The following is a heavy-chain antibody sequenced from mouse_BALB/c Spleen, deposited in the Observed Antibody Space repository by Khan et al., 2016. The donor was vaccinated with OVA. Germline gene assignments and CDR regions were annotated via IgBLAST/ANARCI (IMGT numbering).Heavy chain of an antibody. V-gene: IGHV2-2*02. CDR2: IWSGGST. Sequence: VQLQESGPGLVQPSQSLSITCTVSGFSLTSYGVHWVRQSPGKGLEWLGVIWSGGSTDYNAAFISRLSISKDNSKSQVFFKMNSLQANDTAIYXCARNFYYYGSRNAMDYWGQGTSVTVSS. CDR3: ARNFYYYGSRNAMDY. J-gene: IGHJ4*01. CDR1: GFSLTSYG. D-gene: IGHD1-1*01.